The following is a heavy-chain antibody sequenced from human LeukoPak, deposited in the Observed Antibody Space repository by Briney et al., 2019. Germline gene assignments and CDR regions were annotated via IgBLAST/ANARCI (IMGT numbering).Heavy chain of an antibody. CDR1: GGSISSGSYY. D-gene: IGHD2-15*01. Sequence: PSETLSLTCTVSGGSISSGSYYWSWIRQPAGKGLEWIGRIYTSGSTNYNPSLKSRVTISVDTSKNQFSLKLSSVTAADTAVYYCARERGYCSGGGCPGEWFDPWGQGTLVTVSS. CDR2: IYTSGST. CDR3: ARERGYCSGGGCPGEWFDP. V-gene: IGHV4-61*02. J-gene: IGHJ5*02.